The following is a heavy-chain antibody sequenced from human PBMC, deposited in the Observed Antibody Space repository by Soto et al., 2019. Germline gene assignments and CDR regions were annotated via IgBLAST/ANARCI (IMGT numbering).Heavy chain of an antibody. J-gene: IGHJ4*02. D-gene: IGHD3-3*01. Sequence: SDTLSLTCTVSGGSISSSSYYWGWIRQPPGKGLEWIGSIYYSGSTYYNPSLKSRVTISVDTSKNQFSLKLSSVTAADTAVYYCARLALRRFLNHFDYWGQGTLVTVSS. V-gene: IGHV4-39*01. CDR2: IYYSGST. CDR1: GGSISSSSYY. CDR3: ARLALRRFLNHFDY.